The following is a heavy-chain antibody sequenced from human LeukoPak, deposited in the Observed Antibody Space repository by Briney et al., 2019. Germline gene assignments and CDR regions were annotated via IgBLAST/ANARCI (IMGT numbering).Heavy chain of an antibody. V-gene: IGHV3-11*01. J-gene: IGHJ4*02. CDR3: AGYHWNSDVVY. CDR2: ISRRGDTI. Sequence: GGSLRLSCAASGFTFSEYWMAWVPQAPGKGLEGGSYISRRGDTIDYADSVKGRFSISRDNAKNSLYLQMNGLRAEDTVVYYCAGYHWNSDVVYWGQGTLVTVSS. D-gene: IGHD1-7*01. CDR1: GFTFSEYW.